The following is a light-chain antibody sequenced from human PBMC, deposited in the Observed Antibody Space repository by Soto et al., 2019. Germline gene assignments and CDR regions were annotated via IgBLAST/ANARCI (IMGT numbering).Light chain of an antibody. CDR2: DVS. V-gene: IGLV2-14*01. J-gene: IGLJ1*01. Sequence: QSALTQPASVSGSPGQSITISCTGTSSDVGGYNYVSWYQQHPGKAPKFMIYDVSNRPSGVSNRFSGSKSGNTASLTISGLQAEDEGEYYCSSYTTSNTRQIVFGTGTRSPS. CDR3: SSYTTSNTRQIV. CDR1: SSDVGGYNY.